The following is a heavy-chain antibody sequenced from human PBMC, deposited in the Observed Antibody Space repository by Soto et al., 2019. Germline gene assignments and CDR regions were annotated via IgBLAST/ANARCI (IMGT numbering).Heavy chain of an antibody. CDR3: AREEGGGYDHRWFDP. CDR1: GGSISSGGYY. V-gene: IGHV4-31*03. J-gene: IGHJ5*02. Sequence: QVQLQESGPGLVKPSQTLSLTCTVSGGSISSGGYYWSWIRQHPGKGLEWIGYIYFSGSTYYNPSLKSRVTISVDTSKNQFSLKLSSVTAADTAVYYCAREEGGGYDHRWFDPWGQGTLVTVSS. D-gene: IGHD5-12*01. CDR2: IYFSGST.